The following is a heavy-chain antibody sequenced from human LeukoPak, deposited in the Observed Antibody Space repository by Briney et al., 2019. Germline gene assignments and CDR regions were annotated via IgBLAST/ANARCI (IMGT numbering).Heavy chain of an antibody. D-gene: IGHD6-6*01. Sequence: GASVKVSCKASGYNFISYGISWARLVPGQGLEWMGWISAYTGDTNYAQSFQGRITMTTDTSTGTAYMELRSLKSDDTAVYYCARNAYGTSSENYFDFWGRGTLVTVSS. CDR2: ISAYTGDT. CDR3: ARNAYGTSSENYFDF. CDR1: GYNFISYG. V-gene: IGHV1-18*01. J-gene: IGHJ4*02.